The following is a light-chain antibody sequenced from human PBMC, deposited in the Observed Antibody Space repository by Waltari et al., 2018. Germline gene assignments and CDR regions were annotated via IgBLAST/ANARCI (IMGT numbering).Light chain of an antibody. CDR3: SSYTSSTTYV. V-gene: IGLV2-14*03. CDR2: DVS. CDR1: SSDVGGYNY. Sequence: QSALTQPASVSGSPGQSITLSCTGTSSDVGGYNYVSWYQHHPGKVPKLMIFDVSSRPSGVSNRFSGSKSGNTASLTISGLQAEDEADYYCSSYTSSTTYVFGAGTKVTVL. J-gene: IGLJ1*01.